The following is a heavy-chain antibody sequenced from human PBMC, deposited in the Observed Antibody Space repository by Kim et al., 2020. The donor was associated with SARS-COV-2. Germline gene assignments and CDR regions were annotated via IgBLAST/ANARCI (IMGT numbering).Heavy chain of an antibody. D-gene: IGHD2-8*02. CDR1: GFTFSTSW. CDR2: IRQDGGDI. CDR3: ARFHNTGGWGLDS. Sequence: GGYLRLSCVPSGFTFSTSWMSWVRQAPGKGLEWVAKIRQDGGDIEYVDSVKGRFTISRDNAKKSLYLQMDSLRAEDTAVYYCARFHNTGGWGLDSWGQGTLVTVSS. J-gene: IGHJ4*02. V-gene: IGHV3-7*03.